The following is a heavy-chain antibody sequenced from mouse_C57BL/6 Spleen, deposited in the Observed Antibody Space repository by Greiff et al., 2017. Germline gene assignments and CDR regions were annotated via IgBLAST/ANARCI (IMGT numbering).Heavy chain of an antibody. CDR3: ARRDPFDY. J-gene: IGHJ2*01. V-gene: IGHV1-50*01. CDR1: GYTFTSYW. CDR2: IDPSDSYT. Sequence: QVQLQQPGAELVKPGASVKLSCKASGYTFTSYWMQWVKQRPGQGLEWIGEIDPSDSYTNYNQKLKGKATLTVDTSSSTAYMQLSSLTSEDSAVYYCARRDPFDYWGQGTTLTVSS. D-gene: IGHD3-3*01.